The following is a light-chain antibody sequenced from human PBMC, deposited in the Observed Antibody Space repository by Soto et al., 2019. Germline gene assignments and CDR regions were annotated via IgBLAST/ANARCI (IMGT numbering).Light chain of an antibody. CDR2: GAS. V-gene: IGKV1-9*01. Sequence: DIQLTQSPSSLSASIGDRVTITCRASQGISRSLAWYQHEPGNAPKLLIYGASTLPSGVPSRFSGSGSGTEFTLTISSLQPEDFACYYCQQINSYPRTFGQGTKVEIK. CDR3: QQINSYPRT. CDR1: QGISRS. J-gene: IGKJ1*01.